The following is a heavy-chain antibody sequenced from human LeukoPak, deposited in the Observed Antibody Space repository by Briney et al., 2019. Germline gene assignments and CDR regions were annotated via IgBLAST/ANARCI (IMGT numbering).Heavy chain of an antibody. D-gene: IGHD6-13*01. V-gene: IGHV4-34*01. J-gene: IGHJ4*02. CDR1: GGSFSGYY. CDR2: INHSGST. CDR3: ARGRGAARRTHFDY. Sequence: SETLSLTCAVYGGSFSGYYWSWIRQPPGKGLEWIGEINHSGSTNYNPSLKSRATISVDTSKNQFSLKLSSVTAADTAVYYCARGRGAARRTHFDYWGQGTLVTVSS.